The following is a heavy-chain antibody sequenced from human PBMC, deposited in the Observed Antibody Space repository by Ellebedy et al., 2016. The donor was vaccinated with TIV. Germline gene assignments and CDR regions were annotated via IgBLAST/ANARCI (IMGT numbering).Heavy chain of an antibody. V-gene: IGHV3-30-3*01. J-gene: IGHJ4*02. CDR3: AREPQYGRTYSGYFDY. D-gene: IGHD1-26*01. CDR2: ISYDGSQK. Sequence: PGGSLRLSCAASGFTFNTYPMHWVRQAPGKGLEWVAFISYDGSQKKYAESVKGQFTISRDNSKNTLYLQMNSLGLEDTALYFCAREPQYGRTYSGYFDYWGQGILVTVSS. CDR1: GFTFNTYP.